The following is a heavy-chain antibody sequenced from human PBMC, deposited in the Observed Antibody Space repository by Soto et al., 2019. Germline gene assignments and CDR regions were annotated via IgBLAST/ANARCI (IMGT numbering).Heavy chain of an antibody. CDR3: ARVIGGYDDYYCYGMDV. J-gene: IGHJ6*02. D-gene: IGHD5-12*01. CDR2: IYYRGST. Sequence: QVQLQESGPGLVKPSETLSLTCTVSGGSISSYYWSWIRQPPGKGLEWIGYIYYRGSTNYNPSLKGRVTMSLATSKNQFALTLSSVTAADTAVYYCARVIGGYDDYYCYGMDVGGQGATVTVSS. V-gene: IGHV4-59*01. CDR1: GGSISSYY.